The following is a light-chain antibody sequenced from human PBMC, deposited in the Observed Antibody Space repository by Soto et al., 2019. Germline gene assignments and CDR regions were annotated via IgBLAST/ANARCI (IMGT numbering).Light chain of an antibody. V-gene: IGKV1-5*01. J-gene: IGKJ1*01. CDR1: QSISSW. Sequence: DIQMTQSPSALSASVGDRVTITCRASQSISSWLAWYQQKPGKAPRLLIYDGSSLERGVPSRFSGSGSGTEFTLTISDLQPDDFATYYCQQYNNFWTFGQGTKVEI. CDR2: DGS. CDR3: QQYNNFWT.